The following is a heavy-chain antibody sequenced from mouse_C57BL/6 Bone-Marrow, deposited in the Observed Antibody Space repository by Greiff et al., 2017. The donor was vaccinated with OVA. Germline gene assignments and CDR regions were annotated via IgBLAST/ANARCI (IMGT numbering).Heavy chain of an antibody. J-gene: IGHJ4*01. CDR1: GYTFTSYW. CDR3: ARVKMGAMDY. V-gene: IGHV1-7*01. D-gene: IGHD1-3*01. CDR2: INTSSGYT. Sequence: QVQLQQSGAELAKPGASVKLSCKASGYTFTSYWMHWVKQRPGQGLEWIGYINTSSGYTQYNQKFKDKATLTADKSSSTAYMQLSSLTYEDSAGYYCARVKMGAMDYWGQGTSVTVSS.